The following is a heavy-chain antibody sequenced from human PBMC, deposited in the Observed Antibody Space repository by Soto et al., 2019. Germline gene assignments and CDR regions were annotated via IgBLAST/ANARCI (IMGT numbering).Heavy chain of an antibody. CDR3: ARALIQLWPHYYYGMDV. CDR1: AGSISSGDYY. J-gene: IGHJ6*02. D-gene: IGHD5-18*01. Sequence: QVQLQESGPGLVKPSQTLSLTCTVSAGSISSGDYYWSWIHQPPGKGLEWIGYIYYSGNTYYNPSLKSRVNILVDTSKNQFSLRVSFVTAADTAVYYCARALIQLWPHYYYGMDVWGQGTTVTVSS. CDR2: IYYSGNT. V-gene: IGHV4-30-4*01.